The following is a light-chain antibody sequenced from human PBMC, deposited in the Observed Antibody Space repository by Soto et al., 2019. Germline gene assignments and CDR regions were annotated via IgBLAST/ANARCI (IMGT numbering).Light chain of an antibody. CDR2: EVS. Sequence: QSVLTQPPSASGSPGQSVTISCTGTSSDVGGYNYVSWYQQHPGKAPKLMIYEVSKRPSGVPDRFPGSKSGNTASLTVSGLQAEDEADYYCSSYAGSNPVVFGTGTKLTVL. CDR3: SSYAGSNPVV. V-gene: IGLV2-8*01. J-gene: IGLJ1*01. CDR1: SSDVGGYNY.